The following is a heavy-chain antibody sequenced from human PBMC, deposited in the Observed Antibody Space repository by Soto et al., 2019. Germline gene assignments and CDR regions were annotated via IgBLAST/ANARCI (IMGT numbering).Heavy chain of an antibody. CDR1: GFTFSSYA. CDR3: ARDMNIAAAGTPCDY. V-gene: IGHV3-30-3*01. J-gene: IGHJ4*02. CDR2: ISYEGSKK. D-gene: IGHD6-13*01. Sequence: GGSMRLSCPASGFTFSSYAMHSARQAPGKGLEWVAVISYEGSKKYCADSVKGRFTISRDNSKNTLYLQMNSLRAEDTAVYYCARDMNIAAAGTPCDYWGRGTLVTVSS.